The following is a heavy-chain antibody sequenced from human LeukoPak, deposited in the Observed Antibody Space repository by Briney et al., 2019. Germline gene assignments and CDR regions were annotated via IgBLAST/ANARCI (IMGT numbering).Heavy chain of an antibody. V-gene: IGHV1-2*02. Sequence: ASVKVSCKASGYIFTGYSLHWERQAPGQGLEWMGWINPNSGGTNYAQIFQGRVNITRDMSISTAYMELSSLRFDDTAVYYCVRGSASSTYSPFNYWGQGTLVSVSS. CDR1: GYIFTGYS. D-gene: IGHD6-13*01. CDR2: INPNSGGT. CDR3: VRGSASSTYSPFNY. J-gene: IGHJ4*02.